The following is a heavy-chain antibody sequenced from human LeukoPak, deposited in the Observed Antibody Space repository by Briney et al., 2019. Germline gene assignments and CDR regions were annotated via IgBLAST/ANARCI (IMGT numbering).Heavy chain of an antibody. J-gene: IGHJ6*02. CDR2: IYSGGST. V-gene: IGHV3-53*01. CDR3: AARLPVYGLDV. Sequence: GGSLRLSCAASGFTVSSNYMSWVRQAPGKGLEWVSVIYSGGSTYYADSVKGRFTISRDNSKNTLYLQMNSLRAEDAAVYYCAARLPVYGLDVWGQGTTVTVSS. CDR1: GFTVSSNY. D-gene: IGHD2-15*01.